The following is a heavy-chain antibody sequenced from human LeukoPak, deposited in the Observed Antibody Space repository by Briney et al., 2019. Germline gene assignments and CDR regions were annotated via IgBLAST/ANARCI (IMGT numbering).Heavy chain of an antibody. J-gene: IGHJ4*02. CDR3: ARTGGEFNYFDY. D-gene: IGHD3-16*01. V-gene: IGHV4-39*01. CDR1: GGSFSSSSYY. CDR2: IYYTGST. Sequence: PSETLSLTCTVSGGSFSSSSYYWGWIRQPPGKGLEWIGTIYYTGSTYYNPSLKSRVTISVDTSKNQFSLNLSSVTAADTAVYYCARTGGEFNYFDYWGQGTLVTVSS.